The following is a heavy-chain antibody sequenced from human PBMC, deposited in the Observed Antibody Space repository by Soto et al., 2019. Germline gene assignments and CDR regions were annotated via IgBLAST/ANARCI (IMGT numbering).Heavy chain of an antibody. V-gene: IGHV1-69*01. Sequence: QVQLVQSGAEVKKPGSSGKVSCKASGGTFSSYAISWVRQAPGQGLEWMGGIIPIFGTANYAQKFQGRVTITAEESTSTAYVELRSLRSEDTAVYYCASSPGVNVPAAKVGHWFDPWGQGTLVTVYS. J-gene: IGHJ5*02. CDR1: GGTFSSYA. D-gene: IGHD2-2*01. CDR2: IIPIFGTA. CDR3: ASSPGVNVPAAKVGHWFDP.